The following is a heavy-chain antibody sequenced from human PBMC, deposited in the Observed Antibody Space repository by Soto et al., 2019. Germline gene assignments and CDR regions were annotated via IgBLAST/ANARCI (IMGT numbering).Heavy chain of an antibody. J-gene: IGHJ6*02. Sequence: TRSLTCSLCAGSSNSDSYIFLYVRQSPGKGLEWIGYIYYSGTTYYNPSLRSRVIMSVDTSKNQFSLKLSSVTAADTAVYYCARDHKWDGMDVWGQGTTVT. CDR3: ARDHKWDGMDV. CDR1: AGSSNSDSYI. V-gene: IGHV4-31*03. CDR2: IYYSGTT. D-gene: IGHD1-26*01.